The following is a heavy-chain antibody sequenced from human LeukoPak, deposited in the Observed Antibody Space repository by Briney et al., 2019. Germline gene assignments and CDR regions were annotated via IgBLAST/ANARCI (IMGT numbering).Heavy chain of an antibody. Sequence: ASVKVSCKASGYTFNDYYMHWVRQAPGQGLEWMGWINPNGGDTNYAQNFQGRVTMTRDTSISTAYMELSRVRSDDTAVYYCARENMATLGCDHWGQGTLVTVSS. CDR1: GYTFNDYY. CDR3: ARENMATLGCDH. CDR2: INPNGGDT. D-gene: IGHD5-12*01. J-gene: IGHJ4*02. V-gene: IGHV1-2*02.